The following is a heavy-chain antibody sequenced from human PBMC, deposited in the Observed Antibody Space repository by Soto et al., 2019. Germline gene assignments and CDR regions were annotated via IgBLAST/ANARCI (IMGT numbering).Heavy chain of an antibody. CDR3: AKDPYSRYSGSYYYYYGMDV. CDR1: GFTFSSYA. CDR2: ISGSGGST. J-gene: IGHJ6*02. V-gene: IGHV3-23*01. Sequence: GGSLRLSCAASGFTFSSYAMSWVRQAPGKGLEWVSAISGSGGSTYYADSVKGRFTISRDNSKNTLYLQMNSLRAEDTAVYYCAKDPYSRYSGSYYYYYGMDVWGQGTTVTVSS. D-gene: IGHD1-26*01.